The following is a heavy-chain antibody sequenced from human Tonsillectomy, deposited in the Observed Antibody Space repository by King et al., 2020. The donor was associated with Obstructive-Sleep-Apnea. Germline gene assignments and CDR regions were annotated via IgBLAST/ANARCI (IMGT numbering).Heavy chain of an antibody. D-gene: IGHD3-22*01. CDR1: GGSISSYY. V-gene: IGHV4-59*08. Sequence: VQLQESGPGLVKPSETLSLTCTVSGGSISSYYWSWIRQPPGKGLEWIGYISYSGSTNYNPSLKSRVTISVDTSKNQFSLKLSSVTAADTAVYYCGRSLDSSGYYYTNYWGQGTLVSVSP. CDR2: ISYSGST. J-gene: IGHJ4*02. CDR3: GRSLDSSGYYYTNY.